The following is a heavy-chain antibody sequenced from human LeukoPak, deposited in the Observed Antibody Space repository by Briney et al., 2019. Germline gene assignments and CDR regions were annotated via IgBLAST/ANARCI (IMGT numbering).Heavy chain of an antibody. V-gene: IGHV3-7*01. CDR3: ARDRIAVAGTPLDY. Sequence: PGGSLRLSCAASGFTFSDFWMGRVRQAPGKGLEWVANIKQDGSEKYYVDSVKGRFTISGDNAKNSLYLQMNSLRAEDTAVYYCARDRIAVAGTPLDYWGQGTLVTVSS. CDR1: GFTFSDFW. D-gene: IGHD6-19*01. J-gene: IGHJ4*02. CDR2: IKQDGSEK.